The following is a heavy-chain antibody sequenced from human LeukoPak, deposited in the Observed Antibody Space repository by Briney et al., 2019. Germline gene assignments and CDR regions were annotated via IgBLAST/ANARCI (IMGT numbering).Heavy chain of an antibody. V-gene: IGHV4-34*01. J-gene: IGHJ4*02. D-gene: IGHD3-10*01. CDR2: INHSGST. Sequence: SETLSLTCAVYGGSFSGYYWSWIRQPPGKGLEWIGEINHSGSTNYNPSLKSRVTTSVDTSKNQFSLKLSSVTAADTAVYYCASYFPGYWGQGTLVTVSS. CDR1: GGSFSGYY. CDR3: ASYFPGY.